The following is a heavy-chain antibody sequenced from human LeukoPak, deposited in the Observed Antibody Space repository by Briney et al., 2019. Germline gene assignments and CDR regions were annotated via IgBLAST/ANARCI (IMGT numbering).Heavy chain of an antibody. CDR3: AKDYYDSSGYYLTNDAFDI. CDR1: GFTFSSYA. J-gene: IGHJ3*02. D-gene: IGHD3-22*01. CDR2: ISGSGGST. Sequence: GGSLRLSCAASGFTFSSYAMSWVRQAPGKGLEWVSAISGSGGSTYYADSVKDRFTISRDNSKNTLYLQMNSLRAEDTAVYYCAKDYYDSSGYYLTNDAFDIWGQGTMVTVSS. V-gene: IGHV3-23*01.